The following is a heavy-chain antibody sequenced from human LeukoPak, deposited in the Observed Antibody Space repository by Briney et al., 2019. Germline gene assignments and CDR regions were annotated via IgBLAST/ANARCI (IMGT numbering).Heavy chain of an antibody. Sequence: SETLSLTCTVSGDSMRSFYRSFIRQPAGKGLEWIRRIHTSGTTWYNASLKSRVDMSVDTSKNQFSLRLTSVTAAHTAVYYCARGDLYDGGGRNWFDPWGQGTLVTVSS. V-gene: IGHV4-4*07. CDR3: ARGDLYDGGGRNWFDP. J-gene: IGHJ5*02. CDR1: GDSMRSFY. D-gene: IGHD3-16*01. CDR2: IHTSGTT.